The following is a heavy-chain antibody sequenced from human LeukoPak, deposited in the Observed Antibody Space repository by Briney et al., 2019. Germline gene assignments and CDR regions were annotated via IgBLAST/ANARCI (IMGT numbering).Heavy chain of an antibody. J-gene: IGHJ5*02. CDR2: IYSGGST. V-gene: IGHV3-53*01. CDR1: GFTVSSNY. D-gene: IGHD3-22*01. CDR3: ARHRLYWFDP. Sequence: GGSLRLSCAASGFTVSSNYMSWVRQAPGKGLEWVSVIYSGGSTYYADSVKGRFTVSRDNSKNTLYLQMNSLRAEDTAVYYCARHRLYWFDPWGQGTLVTVSS.